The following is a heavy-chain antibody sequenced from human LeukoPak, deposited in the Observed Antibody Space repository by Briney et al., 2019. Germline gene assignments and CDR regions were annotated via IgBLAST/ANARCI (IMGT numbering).Heavy chain of an antibody. J-gene: IGHJ4*02. Sequence: GGSLRLSCAASGFTFSNNWMNWVRQAPGKGLEWVGRIKSKTDGGTTDYAAPVKGRFTISRDDSKNTLYLQMNSLKTEDTAVYYCTTGVVALLTFDYWGQGTLVTVSS. CDR1: GFTFSNNW. CDR3: TTGVVALLTFDY. V-gene: IGHV3-15*01. D-gene: IGHD2/OR15-2a*01. CDR2: IKSKTDGGTT.